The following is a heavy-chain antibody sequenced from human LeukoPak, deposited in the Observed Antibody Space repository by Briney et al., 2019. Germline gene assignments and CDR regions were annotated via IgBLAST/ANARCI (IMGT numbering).Heavy chain of an antibody. J-gene: IGHJ6*02. CDR2: IKQDGSEK. Sequence: GGSLRLSCAASGFTFSSYAMTWVRQAPGRGLEWVANIKQDGSEKYYVDSVKGRFTISRDNAKNTLYLQMNSLRAEDTAVYYCARGGADILTGYSYYYYYGMDVWGQGTTVTVSS. V-gene: IGHV3-7*01. CDR3: ARGGADILTGYSYYYYYGMDV. D-gene: IGHD3-9*01. CDR1: GFTFSSYA.